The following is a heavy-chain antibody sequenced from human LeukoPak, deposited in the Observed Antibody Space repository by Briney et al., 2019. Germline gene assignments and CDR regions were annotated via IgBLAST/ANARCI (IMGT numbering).Heavy chain of an antibody. V-gene: IGHV3-7*01. Sequence: GGSLRLSCAASGFTFSDYWMSWVRQAPGMGLEWVANIETDGSEKNYVDSVKGRFTISRDNAKNSLYLQMNSLGDEDTAVYYCARDIPSGFYTPDYWGQGTLVTVSS. CDR3: ARDIPSGFYTPDY. CDR2: IETDGSEK. J-gene: IGHJ4*02. D-gene: IGHD5-12*01. CDR1: GFTFSDYW.